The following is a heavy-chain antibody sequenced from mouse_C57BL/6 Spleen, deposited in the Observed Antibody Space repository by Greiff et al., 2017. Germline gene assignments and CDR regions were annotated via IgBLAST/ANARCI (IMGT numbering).Heavy chain of an antibody. J-gene: IGHJ2*01. CDR1: GYSFTGYF. Sequence: VQLKQSGPELVKPGDSVKISCKASGYSFTGYFMNWVMQSHGKSLEWIGRINPYNGDTFYNQKFKGKATLTVDKSSSTAHMELRSLTSEDSAVYYCARGYYDYDGGGFDDWGQGTTLTVSS. CDR3: ARGYYDYDGGGFDD. D-gene: IGHD2-4*01. V-gene: IGHV1-20*01. CDR2: INPYNGDT.